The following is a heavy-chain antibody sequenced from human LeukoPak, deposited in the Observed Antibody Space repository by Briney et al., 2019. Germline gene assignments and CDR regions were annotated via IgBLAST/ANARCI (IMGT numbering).Heavy chain of an antibody. CDR2: ISSSGSTI. D-gene: IGHD1-26*01. J-gene: IGHJ4*02. Sequence: GGTLRLSCAASGFTFSAYGMTWVRQAPGKGLEWVSYISSSGSTIYYADSVKGRFTISRDDAKNSLYLQMNSLRAEDTAVYYCASGSGSYYKWGQGTLVTVSS. V-gene: IGHV3-48*04. CDR1: GFTFSAYG. CDR3: ASGSGSYYK.